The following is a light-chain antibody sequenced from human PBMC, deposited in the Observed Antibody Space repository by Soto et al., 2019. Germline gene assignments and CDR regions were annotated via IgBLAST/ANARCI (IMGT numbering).Light chain of an antibody. CDR1: NIGSKS. Sequence: SYELTQPPSVSVAPGRTAKITCGGNNIGSKSVHWYQQIPGQAPILVIYYDSDRPSGIPERFSGSNSGNTATLTISMVEAGDEADFYCQVSDSRSVVFGGGTKVTVL. V-gene: IGLV3-21*01. J-gene: IGLJ2*01. CDR2: YDS. CDR3: QVSDSRSVV.